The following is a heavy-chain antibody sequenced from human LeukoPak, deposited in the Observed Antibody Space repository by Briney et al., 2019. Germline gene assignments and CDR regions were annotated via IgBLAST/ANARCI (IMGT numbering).Heavy chain of an antibody. J-gene: IGHJ4*02. CDR1: GYRFTNDW. V-gene: IGHV5-51*01. D-gene: IGHD1-26*01. Sequence: GESLQISCKGSGYRFTNDWIGWVRQMPGKGLEWMGIIYPGDSDTRYSPSFQGQVTISADKSITTAYLQWSSLKASDTAMYYCARRYSGAYYHFDYWGQGTLVTVSS. CDR2: IYPGDSDT. CDR3: ARRYSGAYYHFDY.